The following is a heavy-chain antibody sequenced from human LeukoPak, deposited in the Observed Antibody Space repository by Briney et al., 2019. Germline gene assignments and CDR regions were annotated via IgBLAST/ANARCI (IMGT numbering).Heavy chain of an antibody. CDR1: GYRFTTYW. J-gene: IGHJ4*02. V-gene: IGHV5-51*01. D-gene: IGHD1-26*01. Sequence: GESLKISCKGFGYRFTTYWIGWVRQMPGKGLEWMGIIYPGDSDTRYNPSFQGQVTISADDSISTAYLQWNSLKASDTAMYYCARATWEVVSPYYFYYWGQGTLVTVSS. CDR2: IYPGDSDT. CDR3: ARATWEVVSPYYFYY.